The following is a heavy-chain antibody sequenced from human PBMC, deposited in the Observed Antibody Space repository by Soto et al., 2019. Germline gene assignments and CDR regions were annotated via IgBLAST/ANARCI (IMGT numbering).Heavy chain of an antibody. V-gene: IGHV4-34*01. CDR3: AREEGGLLWFGELRSFDP. CDR1: GGSFSGYY. J-gene: IGHJ5*02. D-gene: IGHD3-10*01. Sequence: PSETLSLTCAVYGGSFSGYYWSWIRQPPGKGLEWIGEINHSGSTNYNPSLKSRVTISVDTSKNQFSLKLSSVTAADTAVYYCAREEGGLLWFGELRSFDPWGQGTLVTVSS. CDR2: INHSGST.